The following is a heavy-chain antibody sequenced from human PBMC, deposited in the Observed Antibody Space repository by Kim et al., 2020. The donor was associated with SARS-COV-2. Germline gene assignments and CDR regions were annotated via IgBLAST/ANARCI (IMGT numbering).Heavy chain of an antibody. J-gene: IGHJ4*02. D-gene: IGHD5-12*01. V-gene: IGHV3-7*01. Sequence: GGSLRLSCAASGFSFSDYWMNWVRQAPGKGLEWVANIKPDGSETYYVDSVKGRFTISRDSAKKSLYLQMKSLRVEDTAVYYCARGGWLGLDYWGRRILVTVSS. CDR2: IKPDGSET. CDR3: ARGGWLGLDY. CDR1: GFSFSDYW.